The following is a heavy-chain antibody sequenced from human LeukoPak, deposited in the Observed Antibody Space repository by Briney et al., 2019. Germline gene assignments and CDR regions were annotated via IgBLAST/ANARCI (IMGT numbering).Heavy chain of an antibody. D-gene: IGHD3-16*01. J-gene: IGHJ4*02. CDR3: ARALGGGWKHNDY. CDR1: GGSFSGYY. CDR2: INHSGST. V-gene: IGHV4-34*01. Sequence: PSETLSLTCAVYGGSFSGYYWSWIRQPPGKGLEWIGEINHSGSTNYNPSLKSRVTISVDTSKNQFSLKLSSVTAADTAVYYCARALGGGWKHNDYWGQGTLVTVSS.